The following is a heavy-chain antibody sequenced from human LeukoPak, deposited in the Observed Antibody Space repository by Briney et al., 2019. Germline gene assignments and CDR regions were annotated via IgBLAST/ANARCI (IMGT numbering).Heavy chain of an antibody. D-gene: IGHD3-3*01. J-gene: IGHJ6*03. CDR1: GDSIRNIYSY. CDR3: AKEERHYNYWGRGEYMDV. Sequence: SETLSLTCTVSGDSIRNIYSYWGWIRQPPGKGLEWIASIYYSGSTYYNPSLKSRVTISVDTSKNQFSLKLSSVTVADTAVYYCAKEERHYNYWGRGEYMDVWGKGTTVTISS. V-gene: IGHV4-39*02. CDR2: IYYSGST.